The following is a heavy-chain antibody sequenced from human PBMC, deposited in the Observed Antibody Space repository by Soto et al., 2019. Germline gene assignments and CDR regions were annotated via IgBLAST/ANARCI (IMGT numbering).Heavy chain of an antibody. Sequence: QVQLQQWGAGLLKPSETLSLTCAVYGGSFSGYFWSWIRQPPTKGLEWIGEISHNGGTTYNPSLKGRVTISIDTSKNQFSLRLTSVSAADTAVYYCARGATTAGHFYYYGMDVWGQGTTVTVSS. CDR1: GGSFSGYF. D-gene: IGHD4-17*01. CDR3: ARGATTAGHFYYYGMDV. J-gene: IGHJ6*02. CDR2: ISHNGGT. V-gene: IGHV4-34*01.